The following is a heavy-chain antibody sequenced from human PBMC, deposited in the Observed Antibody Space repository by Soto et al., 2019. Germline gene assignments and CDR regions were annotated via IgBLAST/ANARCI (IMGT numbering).Heavy chain of an antibody. Sequence: QVQLVQSGAGVKKPGASVKVSCKASGYIFTSYDINWVRQATGQGLEWMGWMNPNSGNTGYAQKFQGRVTMTRNTSISTAYMELSSLRSEDTAVYYCARGSFAARPSDYWGQGTLVTVSS. J-gene: IGHJ4*02. CDR2: MNPNSGNT. CDR1: GYIFTSYD. CDR3: ARGSFAARPSDY. V-gene: IGHV1-8*01. D-gene: IGHD2-2*01.